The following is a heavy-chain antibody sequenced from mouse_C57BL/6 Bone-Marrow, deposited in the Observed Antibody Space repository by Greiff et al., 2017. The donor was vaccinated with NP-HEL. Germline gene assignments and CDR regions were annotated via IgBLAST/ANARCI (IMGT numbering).Heavy chain of an antibody. Sequence: QVQLQQPGAELVKPGASVKLSCKASGYTFTSYWMHWVKQRPGQGLEWIGMIHPNSGSTNYNEKFKSKATLTVDKSSSTAYMQLSSLTSEDSAVYYCARPVITTVVYWYFDVWGTGTTVTVSS. V-gene: IGHV1-64*01. CDR3: ARPVITTVVYWYFDV. CDR1: GYTFTSYW. J-gene: IGHJ1*03. CDR2: IHPNSGST. D-gene: IGHD1-1*01.